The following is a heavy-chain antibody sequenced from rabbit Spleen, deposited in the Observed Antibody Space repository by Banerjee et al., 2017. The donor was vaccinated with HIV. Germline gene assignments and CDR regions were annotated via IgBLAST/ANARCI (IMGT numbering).Heavy chain of an antibody. D-gene: IGHD1-1*01. CDR3: ARPDSDIYYGMDL. Sequence: QSLEESGGDLVRPGASLTLTCAASGFSFSSYYYMCWVRQAPGKGLEWIACISTGSSGSTYYASWAKGRFTMSKTSSTTVTLQMTSLTAADTATYFCARPDSDIYYGMDLWGPGTLVTVS. V-gene: IGHV1S40*01. CDR2: ISTGSSGST. J-gene: IGHJ6*01. CDR1: GFSFSSYYY.